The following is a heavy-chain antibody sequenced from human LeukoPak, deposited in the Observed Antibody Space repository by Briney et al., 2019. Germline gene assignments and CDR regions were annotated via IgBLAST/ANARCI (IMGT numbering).Heavy chain of an antibody. CDR3: ARGLAAVGTLGFDY. CDR1: GFTVSSNY. CDR2: IYSDGRT. J-gene: IGHJ4*02. D-gene: IGHD6-13*01. V-gene: IGHV3-66*02. Sequence: GGSLRLSCAASGFTVSSNYMSWVRQAPGKGLEWVSVIYSDGRTYHADSVKGRFTISRDNSKNMVYLQTNRLRVEDTAVYYCARGLAAVGTLGFDYWGQGTLVTVSS.